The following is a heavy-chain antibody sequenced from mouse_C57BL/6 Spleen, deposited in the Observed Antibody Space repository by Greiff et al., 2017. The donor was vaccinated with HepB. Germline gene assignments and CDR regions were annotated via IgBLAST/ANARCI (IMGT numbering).Heavy chain of an antibody. D-gene: IGHD1-1*01. CDR1: GYTFTSYW. J-gene: IGHJ1*03. V-gene: IGHV1-55*01. CDR2: IYPGSGST. Sequence: VQLQQPGAELVKPGASVKMSCKASGYTFTSYWITWVKQRPGQGLEWIGDIYPGSGSTNYNEKFKSKATLTVDTSSSTAYMQLSSLTSEDSAVYYCARPHGSSYLWYFDVWGTGTTVTVSS. CDR3: ARPHGSSYLWYFDV.